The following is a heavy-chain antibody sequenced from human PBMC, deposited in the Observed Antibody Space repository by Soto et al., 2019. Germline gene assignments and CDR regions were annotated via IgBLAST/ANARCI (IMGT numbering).Heavy chain of an antibody. V-gene: IGHV3-15*07. Sequence: EVQLVESGGGLVKPGGSLRLSCAASGLTFSYAWMTWVRQAPGKGLEWVGRIKSKTNGGTTDYAAPVKGRFTISRDDSKNPLSLELNSLKTEDTAVYYCTTADDILTIRWNAFEIWGQGTMVTVSS. CDR2: IKSKTNGGTT. J-gene: IGHJ3*02. D-gene: IGHD3-9*01. CDR1: GLTFSYAW. CDR3: TTADDILTIRWNAFEI.